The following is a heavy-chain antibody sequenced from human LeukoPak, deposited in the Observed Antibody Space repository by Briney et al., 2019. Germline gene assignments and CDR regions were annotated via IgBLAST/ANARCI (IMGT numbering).Heavy chain of an antibody. CDR2: MNPNSGNT. CDR1: GYTFTSYD. CDR3: ARGKERRYFDWLFPLDI. J-gene: IGHJ3*02. D-gene: IGHD3-9*01. Sequence: ASVKVSCKASGYTFTSYDINWVRQATGQGLEWMGWMNPNSGNTGYAQKFQGRVTMTRNTSISTAYMELSSLRSEDTAVYYCARGKERRYFDWLFPLDIWGQGTMVTVSS. V-gene: IGHV1-8*02.